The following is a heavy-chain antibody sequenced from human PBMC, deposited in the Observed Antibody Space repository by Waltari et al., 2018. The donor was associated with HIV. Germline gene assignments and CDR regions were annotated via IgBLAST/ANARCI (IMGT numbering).Heavy chain of an antibody. V-gene: IGHV4-61*02. J-gene: IGHJ6*02. CDR3: ARVFWRNGMDV. CDR2: IYTSGST. CDR1: GGSISSGSYY. Sequence: QVQLQESGPGLVKPSQTLSLTCTVSGGSISSGSYYWSWIRQPAGKALEWIGLIYTSGSTNYNPALKSRVTISVDTSKNQFSLKLSSVTAADTAVYYCARVFWRNGMDVWGQGTTVTVSS. D-gene: IGHD3-3*01.